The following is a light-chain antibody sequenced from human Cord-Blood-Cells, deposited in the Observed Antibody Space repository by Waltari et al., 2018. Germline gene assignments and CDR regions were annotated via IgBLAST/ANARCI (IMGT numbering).Light chain of an antibody. Sequence: EIVMTQSPATLSVSPGGRATLSCRASQSVSSNLAWYQQKPGQAPRLLIYGASTRATGIPARFSGSGSGTEFTLTISSLQSEDFAVYYCQQYNNWQITFGQGTRLEIK. CDR2: GAS. CDR3: QQYNNWQIT. J-gene: IGKJ5*01. V-gene: IGKV3-15*01. CDR1: QSVSSN.